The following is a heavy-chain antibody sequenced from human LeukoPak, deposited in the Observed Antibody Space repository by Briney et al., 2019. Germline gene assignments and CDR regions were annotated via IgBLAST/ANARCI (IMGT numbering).Heavy chain of an antibody. Sequence: GGSLRLSCAASGFTFSSYAMSWVRQAPGKGLEWVSAISGTGGSTYYADSVKGRFTISRDNSKNTLYLQMNSLRAEDMAVYYCAKDVRGVIMSGGYYFDYWGQGTLVTVSS. CDR3: AKDVRGVIMSGGYYFDY. CDR2: ISGTGGST. CDR1: GFTFSSYA. J-gene: IGHJ4*02. V-gene: IGHV3-23*01. D-gene: IGHD3-10*01.